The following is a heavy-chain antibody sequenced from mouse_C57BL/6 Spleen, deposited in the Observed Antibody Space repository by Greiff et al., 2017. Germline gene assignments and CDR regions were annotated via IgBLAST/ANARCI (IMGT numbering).Heavy chain of an antibody. Sequence: QVQLKESGAELVKPGASVKISCKASGYAFSSYWMNWVKQRPGQGLEWIGQIYPGDGDTNYNGKFKGKATLTADKSSSTAYMQLSSLTSEDSAVYFCARPGSSPEDYWGQGTSVTVSS. V-gene: IGHV1-80*01. J-gene: IGHJ4*01. CDR2: IYPGDGDT. D-gene: IGHD1-1*01. CDR3: ARPGSSPEDY. CDR1: GYAFSSYW.